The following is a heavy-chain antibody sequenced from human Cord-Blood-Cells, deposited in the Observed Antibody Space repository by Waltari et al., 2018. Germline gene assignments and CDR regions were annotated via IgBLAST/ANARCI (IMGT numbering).Heavy chain of an antibody. CDR1: GFTVSSNY. J-gene: IGHJ4*02. Sequence: VPLVESGCGLIQPGGSLSLSCAASGFTVSSNYMSWVRQAPGKGLEWVSVIYSGGSTYYADSVKGRFTISRDNSKNTLYLQMNSLRAEDTAVYYCATGPRGYFDYWGQGTLVTVSS. CDR3: ATGPRGYFDY. CDR2: IYSGGST. D-gene: IGHD5-12*01. V-gene: IGHV3-53*01.